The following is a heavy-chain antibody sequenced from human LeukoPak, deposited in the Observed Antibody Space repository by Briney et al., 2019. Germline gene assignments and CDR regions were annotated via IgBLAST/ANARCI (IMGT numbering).Heavy chain of an antibody. Sequence: SETLSLTCTVSGGSISSSSYYWGWIRQPPGKGLEWIGSIYYSGSTYYNPSLKSRVTISVDTSKNQFSLKLSSVTAADTGVYYCARSSITMTCAFDIWGQGTMVTVSS. CDR3: ARSSITMTCAFDI. CDR2: IYYSGST. CDR1: GGSISSSSYY. J-gene: IGHJ3*02. D-gene: IGHD3-22*01. V-gene: IGHV4-39*01.